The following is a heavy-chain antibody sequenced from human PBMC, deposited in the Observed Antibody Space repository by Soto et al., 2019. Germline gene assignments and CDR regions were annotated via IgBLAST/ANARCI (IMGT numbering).Heavy chain of an antibody. D-gene: IGHD3-22*01. CDR3: ARATPYYYDSSGYQSASYFDY. Sequence: PSETLSLTCAVSGGSISGSNWWSWVRQPPGKGLEWIGEIYHSGSTNYNPSLKSRVTISVDKSKNQFSLKLSSVTAADTAVYYCARATPYYYDSSGYQSASYFDYWGQGTLVTVSS. J-gene: IGHJ4*02. CDR1: GGSISGSNW. CDR2: IYHSGST. V-gene: IGHV4-4*02.